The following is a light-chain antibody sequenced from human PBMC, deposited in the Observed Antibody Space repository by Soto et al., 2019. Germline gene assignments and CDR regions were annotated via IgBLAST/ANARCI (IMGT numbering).Light chain of an antibody. CDR2: KIS. J-gene: IGKJ1*01. Sequence: DIVLTQTPLSSPVTLGQPASISCRSSQSLVHSDGNTYLSWLQQRPGQPPRLLIYKISNRFSGGPDRFKGRWGGKDFTMKIKKGEAWEFGGYYCTQATQFPRTFGQGTKVEIK. CDR3: TQATQFPRT. CDR1: QSLVHSDGNTY. V-gene: IGKV2-24*01.